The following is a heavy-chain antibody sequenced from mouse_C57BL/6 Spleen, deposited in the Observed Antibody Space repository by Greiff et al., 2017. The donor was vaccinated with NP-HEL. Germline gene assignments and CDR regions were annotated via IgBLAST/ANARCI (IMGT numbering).Heavy chain of an antibody. CDR1: GYAFSSSW. D-gene: IGHD1-1*01. J-gene: IGHJ2*01. V-gene: IGHV1-82*01. CDR2: IYPGDGDT. CDR3: ARSGYGSRHFDY. Sequence: QVQLQQSGPELVKPGASVKISCKASGYAFSSSWMNWVKQRPGKGLEWIGRIYPGDGDTNYNGKFKGKATLTADKSSSTAYMQLSSLTSEDSAVYFCARSGYGSRHFDYWGQGTTLTVSS.